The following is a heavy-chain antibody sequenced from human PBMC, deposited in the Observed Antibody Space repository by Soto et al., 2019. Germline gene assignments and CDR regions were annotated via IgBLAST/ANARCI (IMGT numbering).Heavy chain of an antibody. J-gene: IGHJ6*02. D-gene: IGHD1-1*01. CDR2: VSPYNGNT. Sequence: ASVKVSCKAFGYTFTTYGLSWVRQAPGQGLEWMGWVSPYNGNTYYAPRLQGRVTMTTDTSTTTAYMSLRSLRSDDTAIYYCVRGGILEANRPYYYYGLDVWGQGTPVTVSS. CDR3: VRGGILEANRPYYYYGLDV. V-gene: IGHV1-18*01. CDR1: GYTFTTYG.